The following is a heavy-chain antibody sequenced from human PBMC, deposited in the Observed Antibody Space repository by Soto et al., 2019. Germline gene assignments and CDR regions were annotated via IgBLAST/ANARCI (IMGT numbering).Heavy chain of an antibody. D-gene: IGHD3-22*01. CDR3: ASFSSSGYIYYYGMDV. J-gene: IGHJ6*02. CDR2: INPNSGGT. CDR1: GYTFTGYY. V-gene: IGHV1-2*02. Sequence: ASVKVSCKASGYTFTGYYMHWVRQAPGQGLEWMGWINPNSGGTNYAQKFQGRVTMTRDTSISTAYMVLSRLRSDDTAVYYCASFSSSGYIYYYGMDVWGQGTTVTVSS.